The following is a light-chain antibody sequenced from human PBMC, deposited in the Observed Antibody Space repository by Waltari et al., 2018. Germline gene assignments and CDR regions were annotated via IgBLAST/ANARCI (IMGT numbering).Light chain of an antibody. J-gene: IGLJ2*01. Sequence: QSALTQPRSVSGSPGQSVTFSCTRTSSDVAPYAYFPWYQVHPGKVPKHLLYDVDKRPSGVPDRFSGSKAGNTASLTISGLQTEDEADYYCCSYAGRYTSVFGGGTKVTVL. CDR1: SSDVAPYAY. CDR3: CSYAGRYTSV. V-gene: IGLV2-11*01. CDR2: DVD.